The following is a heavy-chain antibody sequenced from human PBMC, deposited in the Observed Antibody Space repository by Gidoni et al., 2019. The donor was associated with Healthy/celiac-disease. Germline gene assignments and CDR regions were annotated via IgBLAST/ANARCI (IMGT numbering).Heavy chain of an antibody. Sequence: QVQQVESGGGVVQPGRCRRLSCAASGCTVSRYATHWVSQAPGKGLEWVAVISYDGSNTYYADSVKGLFTISRDNSKNTLYLQMNSLRAEDTAVYYCARERSSLYSSGWYHRDTHWFDPWGQGTLVTVSS. CDR1: GCTVSRYA. D-gene: IGHD6-19*01. CDR2: ISYDGSNT. V-gene: IGHV3-30-3*01. J-gene: IGHJ5*02. CDR3: ARERSSLYSSGWYHRDTHWFDP.